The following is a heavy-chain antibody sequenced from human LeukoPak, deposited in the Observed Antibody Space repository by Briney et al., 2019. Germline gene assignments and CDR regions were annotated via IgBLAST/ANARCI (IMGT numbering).Heavy chain of an antibody. D-gene: IGHD5-18*01. CDR3: TTLRPWIQPR. V-gene: IGHV3-49*04. Sequence: GGSLRLSCTASGFTFGDYGMSWVRQAPGKGLEWVGFIRSKAYGGTTEYAASVKGRFTISRDDSKTIAYLQMNRLKTEDTAVYYCTTLRPWIQPRWGQGTMVTVSS. CDR1: GFTFGDYG. J-gene: IGHJ3*01. CDR2: IRSKAYGGTT.